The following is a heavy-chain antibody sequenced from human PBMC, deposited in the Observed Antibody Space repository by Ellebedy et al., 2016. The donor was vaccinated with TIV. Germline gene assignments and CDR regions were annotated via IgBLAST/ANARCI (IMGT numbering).Heavy chain of an antibody. Sequence: AASVKVSCKASGYTFTGYYMHWVRQAPGQGLEWMGWINPNSGGTNYAQKFQGRVTMTRDTSISTAYMELSRLRSDDTAVYYCARDLGYCSGGSCHYYYYGMDVWGQGTTVTVSS. J-gene: IGHJ6*02. CDR3: ARDLGYCSGGSCHYYYYGMDV. CDR1: GYTFTGYY. CDR2: INPNSGGT. V-gene: IGHV1-2*02. D-gene: IGHD2-15*01.